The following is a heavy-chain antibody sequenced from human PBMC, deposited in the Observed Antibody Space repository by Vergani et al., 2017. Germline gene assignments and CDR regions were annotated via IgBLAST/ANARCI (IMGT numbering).Heavy chain of an antibody. V-gene: IGHV3-21*01. CDR2: ISSSSSYV. Sequence: EVQLVESGGGLVKRGGSLRLSCAASGFTFSSYSMNWVRQAPGKGLEWVSSISSSSSYVHYSDSLKGRFTISRDNAKSSLYLQMNSLRAEDTGVYYCARDRYDLGSGSYPYFSYYGLDVWGQGTAVTVSS. D-gene: IGHD3-10*01. CDR3: ARDRYDLGSGSYPYFSYYGLDV. J-gene: IGHJ6*02. CDR1: GFTFSSYS.